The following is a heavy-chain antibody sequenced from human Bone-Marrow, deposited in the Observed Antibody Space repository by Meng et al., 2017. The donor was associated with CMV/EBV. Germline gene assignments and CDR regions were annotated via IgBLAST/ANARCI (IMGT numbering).Heavy chain of an antibody. CDR2: TYYRSKWNN. Sequence: GHSVSSKSAAWNWVRQSPSRGLEWLGRTYYRSKWNNEYAVSVKSRIIITPDTSKNQFSLQLNSVTPEDTAVYYCARLGGDVDYWGQGTLVTVSS. J-gene: IGHJ4*02. V-gene: IGHV6-1*01. CDR3: ARLGGDVDY. D-gene: IGHD3-16*01. CDR1: GHSVSSKSAA.